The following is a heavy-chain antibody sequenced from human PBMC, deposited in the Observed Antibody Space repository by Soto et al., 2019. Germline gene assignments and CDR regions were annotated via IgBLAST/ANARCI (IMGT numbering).Heavy chain of an antibody. CDR1: GGSISSSSYY. CDR2: IYYSGST. CDR3: ARHAWFWSGYYQPRDDYYYGMDV. D-gene: IGHD3-3*01. V-gene: IGHV4-39*01. Sequence: TSETLSLTCTVSGGSISSSSYYWGWIRQPPGKGLEWIGSIYYSGSTCYNPSLKSRVTISVDTSKNQFSLKLSSVTAADTAVYYCARHAWFWSGYYQPRDDYYYGMDVWGQGTTVTVSS. J-gene: IGHJ6*02.